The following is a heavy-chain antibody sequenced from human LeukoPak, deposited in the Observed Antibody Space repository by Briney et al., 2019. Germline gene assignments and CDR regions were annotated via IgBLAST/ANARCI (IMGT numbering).Heavy chain of an antibody. Sequence: GGSLRLSCTASGFIFSDYAMSWVRQAPGKGLEWVSSILSGGDTASYADPVRGRFTISRDDAKNSLYLQMNSLRAEDTAVYYCARRNYDSSGYYYFSDYWGQGTLVTVSA. CDR1: GFIFSDYA. CDR3: ARRNYDSSGYYYFSDY. D-gene: IGHD3-22*01. V-gene: IGHV3-69-1*01. CDR2: ILSGGDTA. J-gene: IGHJ4*02.